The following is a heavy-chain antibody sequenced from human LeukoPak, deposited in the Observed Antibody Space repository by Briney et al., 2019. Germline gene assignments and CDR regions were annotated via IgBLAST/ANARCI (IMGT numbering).Heavy chain of an antibody. J-gene: IGHJ4*02. CDR3: ARDEVGVGATHDY. D-gene: IGHD1-26*01. CDR2: ISEDGSST. CDR1: GFIFGSYW. V-gene: IGHV3-74*01. Sequence: PGGSLRLSCAASGFIFGSYWMHWVRQAPGKGLVWVSRISEDGSSTYYADSVKGRFTISRDNAKNTLYLQMNSLRAEDTAVYYCARDEVGVGATHDYWGQGTLVTVSS.